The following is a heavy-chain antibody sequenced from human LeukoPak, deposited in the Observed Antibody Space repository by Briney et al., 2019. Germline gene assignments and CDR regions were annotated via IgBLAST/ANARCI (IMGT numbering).Heavy chain of an antibody. CDR1: GYTFTSYG. V-gene: IGHV1-18*04. J-gene: IGHJ4*02. D-gene: IGHD1-26*01. CDR3: ATVSGSYYFDY. CDR2: ISVYNGNT. Sequence: ASVKVSCKASGYTFTSYGITWVRQAPGQGLEWMGWISVYNGNTNYAQKLRGRVTMTTDTSMSTAYMELRSLRSDDTAVYYCATVSGSYYFDYWGQGTLVTVSS.